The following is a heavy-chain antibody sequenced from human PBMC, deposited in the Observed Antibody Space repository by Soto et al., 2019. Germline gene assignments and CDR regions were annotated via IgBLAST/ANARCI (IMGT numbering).Heavy chain of an antibody. J-gene: IGHJ4*02. CDR2: ISSGGST. Sequence: PGGSLRLSCEASGFILKNFAMTWVHQAPGAGLEWVSTISSGGSTFYAESVRGRFTISRDNSKNTLYLQLNSLKTDDTAVYFCAKSKGGTSTWPEDWGQGSLVTVSS. CDR1: GFILKNFA. D-gene: IGHD2-2*01. V-gene: IGHV3-23*01. CDR3: AKSKGGTSTWPED.